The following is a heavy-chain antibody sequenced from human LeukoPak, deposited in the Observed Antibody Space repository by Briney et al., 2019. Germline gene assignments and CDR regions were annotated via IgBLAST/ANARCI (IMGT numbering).Heavy chain of an antibody. V-gene: IGHV4-4*02. CDR3: ARLSGYSSGHYYSDY. CDR1: GGSISGSSW. Sequence: SGTLSLTCAVSGGSISGSSWWTWVRQSPGKGLEWIGEVFHSGSTNYNPSLKSWVTISIDKSKNQFSLKLSSVTAADAAVYYCARLSGYSSGHYYSDYWGQGTLVTVSS. CDR2: VFHSGST. J-gene: IGHJ4*02. D-gene: IGHD3-22*01.